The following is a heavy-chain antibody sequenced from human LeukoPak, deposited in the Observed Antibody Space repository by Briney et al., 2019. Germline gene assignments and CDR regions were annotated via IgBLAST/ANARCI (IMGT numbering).Heavy chain of an antibody. CDR3: TTETYYDILTGYYRFDY. CDR1: GFTFSNAW. D-gene: IGHD3-9*01. V-gene: IGHV3-15*01. J-gene: IGHJ4*02. CDR2: IKSKTDGGTT. Sequence: GGSLRLSCAASGFTFSNAWMSWVRLAPGKGLEWVGRIKSKTDGGTTDYAAPVKGRFTISRDDSKNTLYLQMNSLKTEDTAVYYCTTETYYDILTGYYRFDYWGQGTLVTVSS.